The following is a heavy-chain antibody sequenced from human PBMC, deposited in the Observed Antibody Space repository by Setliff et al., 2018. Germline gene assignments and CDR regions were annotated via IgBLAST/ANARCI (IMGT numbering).Heavy chain of an antibody. CDR2: IFYSGNT. CDR1: GGSMTSYY. V-gene: IGHV4-59*01. Sequence: LTCTVSGGSMTSYYWTWIRQPPGEGLEWIGYIFYSGNTEYNPSLKSRVTISVDTSKNQFSLKLSSVTAADTAFYYCARDQYSSGWYGAPESYFDCWGQGILVTVSS. D-gene: IGHD6-19*01. J-gene: IGHJ4*02. CDR3: ARDQYSSGWYGAPESYFDC.